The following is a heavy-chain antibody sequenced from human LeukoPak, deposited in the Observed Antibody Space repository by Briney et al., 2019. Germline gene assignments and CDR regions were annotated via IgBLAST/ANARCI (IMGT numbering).Heavy chain of an antibody. J-gene: IGHJ4*02. D-gene: IGHD3-9*01. CDR3: ARDYQTGFTGPGGDF. CDR1: GYRFNNYA. CDR2: INNNGDST. V-gene: IGHV3-64*01. Sequence: GGSLRLSCAASGYRFNNYAIHWFRQAPGKGLEYVSGINNNGDSTYYANSVKGRFTISRDNSKNTLYLQMGSLTSEDTAVYYCARDYQTGFTGPGGDFWGQGTLATVSS.